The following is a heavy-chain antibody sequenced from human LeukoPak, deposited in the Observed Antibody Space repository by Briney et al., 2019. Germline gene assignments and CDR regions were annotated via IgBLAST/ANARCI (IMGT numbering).Heavy chain of an antibody. Sequence: GGSLRLSCAASGFTLSTYAMSWVRQTPGKGLEWVAATSSSDAGTYHADSVRGRFTISRDNSKNTLYLQMNSLRAEDTAVYYCAKGYCSSTSCQYYFDYWGQGTLVTVSS. V-gene: IGHV3-23*01. CDR3: AKGYCSSTSCQYYFDY. CDR2: TSSSDAGT. J-gene: IGHJ4*02. D-gene: IGHD2-2*01. CDR1: GFTLSTYA.